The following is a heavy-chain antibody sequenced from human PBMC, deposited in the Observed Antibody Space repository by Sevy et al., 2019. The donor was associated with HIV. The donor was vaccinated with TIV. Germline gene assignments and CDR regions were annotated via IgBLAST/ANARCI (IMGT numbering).Heavy chain of an antibody. CDR1: GDSISSYY. D-gene: IGHD1-1*01. J-gene: IGHJ4*02. Sequence: SETLSLTCTVSGDSISSYYWSWIRQPAGKGLEWIGRIYTSGRTNYKPSLKSRVTMSVDTSKNQFSLKLSSVTAVDTAVYYCTRGEVQLWPSGFDYWGQGTLVTVSS. CDR3: TRGEVQLWPSGFDY. V-gene: IGHV4-4*07. CDR2: IYTSGRT.